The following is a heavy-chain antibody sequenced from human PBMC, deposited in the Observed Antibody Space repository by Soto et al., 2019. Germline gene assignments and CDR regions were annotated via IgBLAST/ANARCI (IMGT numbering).Heavy chain of an antibody. CDR2: ISSSSSYI. Sequence: GGSLRLSCAASGFTFSSYSMNWVRQAPGKGLEWVSSISSSSSYIYYADSVKGRFTISRDNAKNSLYLQMNSLRAEDTAVYYCAREIVVVIGDAFDIWGQGTMVTVSS. J-gene: IGHJ3*02. CDR1: GFTFSSYS. D-gene: IGHD3-22*01. CDR3: AREIVVVIGDAFDI. V-gene: IGHV3-21*01.